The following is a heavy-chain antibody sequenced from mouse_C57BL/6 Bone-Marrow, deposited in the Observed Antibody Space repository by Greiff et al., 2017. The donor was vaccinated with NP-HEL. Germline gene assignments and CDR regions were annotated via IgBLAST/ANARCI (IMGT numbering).Heavy chain of an antibody. CDR3: TPALITTVYYFDY. D-gene: IGHD1-1*01. Sequence: EVQLQQSGTVLARPGASVKMSCKPSGYTFTSYWMHWVKQRPGQGLEWIGAIYPGNSDTSYNQKFKGKAKLTAVTSASTAYMELSSLTNEDSAVYYCTPALITTVYYFDYWGQGTTLTVSS. CDR1: GYTFTSYW. J-gene: IGHJ2*01. CDR2: IYPGNSDT. V-gene: IGHV1-5*01.